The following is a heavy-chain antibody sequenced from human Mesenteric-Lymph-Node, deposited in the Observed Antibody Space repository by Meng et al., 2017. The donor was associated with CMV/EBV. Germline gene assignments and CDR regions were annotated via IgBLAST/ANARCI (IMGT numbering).Heavy chain of an antibody. CDR2: INGDASST. V-gene: IGHV3-74*01. J-gene: IGHJ4*02. CDR3: AKDGGYSSSCFDY. D-gene: IGHD6-13*01. CDR1: GFTFNNYW. Sequence: GESLKISCAASGFTFNNYWMHWVRQAPGKGLVWVSRINGDASSTDYADSVKGRFTISRDNAKNTLYLQMNGLRAEDTAVYYCAKDGGYSSSCFDYWGQGTLVTVSS.